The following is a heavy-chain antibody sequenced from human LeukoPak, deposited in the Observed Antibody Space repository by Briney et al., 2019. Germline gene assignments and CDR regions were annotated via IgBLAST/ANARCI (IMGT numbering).Heavy chain of an antibody. J-gene: IGHJ4*02. Sequence: PSETLSLTCSVSGGSLTNYYWGWIRQPPGKGLEFIGYIHSDGTTNYDSSLQSRVAISLDTSKIQFPLRLYSVTAADMALYFCARLNFRGGEALHFDSWGQGTLVTVSS. CDR2: IHSDGTT. V-gene: IGHV4-4*09. CDR3: ARLNFRGGEALHFDS. D-gene: IGHD3-16*01. CDR1: GGSLTNYY.